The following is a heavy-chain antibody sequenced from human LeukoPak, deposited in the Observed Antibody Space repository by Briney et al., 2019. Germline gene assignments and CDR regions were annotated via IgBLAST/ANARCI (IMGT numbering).Heavy chain of an antibody. Sequence: SGGSLRLSCAASGFTFSSYWMSWVRQAPGKGLEWVANIKQDGADKYYVDSMKGRFTISRDNAKNSLYLQMDSPRAEDTAVYYCAREDSVALLSHWGQGTLVTVSS. CDR1: GFTFSSYW. V-gene: IGHV3-7*01. CDR2: IKQDGADK. D-gene: IGHD2-21*01. CDR3: AREDSVALLSH. J-gene: IGHJ4*02.